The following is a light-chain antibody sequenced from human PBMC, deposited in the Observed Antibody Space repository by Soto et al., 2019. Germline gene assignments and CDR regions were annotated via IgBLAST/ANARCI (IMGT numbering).Light chain of an antibody. Sequence: EIVMTQSPATLSVSPGERATLSCRASQSVGSNLAWYQQKPGQAPRLLIYGASTRATDIPARFSGSGSGTEFALTINSLQSEDFAVYFCQQFNVWHRTFGQGTKV. CDR1: QSVGSN. V-gene: IGKV3-15*01. J-gene: IGKJ1*01. CDR3: QQFNVWHRT. CDR2: GAS.